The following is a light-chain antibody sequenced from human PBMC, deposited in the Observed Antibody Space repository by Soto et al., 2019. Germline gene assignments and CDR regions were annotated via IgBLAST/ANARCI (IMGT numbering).Light chain of an antibody. V-gene: IGKV3-15*01. Sequence: EIVMTQSPATLSESPGDRATLSCRASQSVSSNLAWYQQQPGQAPRLLIYGASTRATGIPARFSGSGSGTEFTLTISSRQSEDVVVYYCQQYNNWPPLTFGGGTKVEIK. J-gene: IGKJ4*01. CDR1: QSVSSN. CDR2: GAS. CDR3: QQYNNWPPLT.